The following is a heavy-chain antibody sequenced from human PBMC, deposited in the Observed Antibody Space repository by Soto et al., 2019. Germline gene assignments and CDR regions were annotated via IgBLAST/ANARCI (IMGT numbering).Heavy chain of an antibody. V-gene: IGHV1-46*01. J-gene: IGHJ5*02. CDR3: AIVGVVVVALDRFAP. Sequence: ASVKVSCKASGYTFTSYYMHWVRQAPGQGLEWMGIINPSGGSTSYAQKFQGRVTMTRDTSTSTVYMELSSLRSEDTAVYYCAIVGVVVVALDRFAPWGQGTLVTVSS. D-gene: IGHD2-15*01. CDR1: GYTFTSYY. CDR2: INPSGGST.